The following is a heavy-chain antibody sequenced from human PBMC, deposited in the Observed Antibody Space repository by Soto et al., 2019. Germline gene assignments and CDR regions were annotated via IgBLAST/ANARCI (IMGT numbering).Heavy chain of an antibody. D-gene: IGHD6-6*01. CDR1: GGSISSGGYS. CDR3: ARAGYSSSSRHFDY. Sequence: PSETLSLTCAVSGGSISSGGYSWSWIRQPPGKGLEWIGYTYHSGSTYYNPSLKSRVTISVDRSKNQFSLKLSSVTAADTAVYYCARAGYSSSSRHFDYWGQGTLVTVSS. V-gene: IGHV4-30-2*01. CDR2: TYHSGST. J-gene: IGHJ4*02.